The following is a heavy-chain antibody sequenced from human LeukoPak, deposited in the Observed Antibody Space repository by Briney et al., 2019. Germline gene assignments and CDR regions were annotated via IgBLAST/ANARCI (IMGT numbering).Heavy chain of an antibody. Sequence: PSETLSLTCAVSGGSISSGGYSWSWIRQPPGKGLEWIGYIYHSGSTYYNPSLKSRVTISVDRSKNQFSLKLSSVTAADTAVYYCASSSSGWYYFDYWGQGTLVTVSS. V-gene: IGHV4-30-2*01. CDR3: ASSSSGWYYFDY. CDR2: IYHSGST. J-gene: IGHJ4*02. D-gene: IGHD6-19*01. CDR1: GGSISSGGYS.